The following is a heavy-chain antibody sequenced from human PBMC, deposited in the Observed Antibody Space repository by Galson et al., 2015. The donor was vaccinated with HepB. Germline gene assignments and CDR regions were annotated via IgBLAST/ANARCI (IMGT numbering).Heavy chain of an antibody. V-gene: IGHV4-31*03. CDR2: IYYSGST. CDR3: ARGRASQSNFDY. J-gene: IGHJ4*02. Sequence: TLSLTCTVSGGSISSGGYYWSWIRQHPGKGLEWIGYIYYSGSTYYNPSLKSRVTISVDTSKNQFSLKLSSVTAADTAVYYCARGRASQSNFDYWGQGTLVTVSS. CDR1: GGSISSGGYY.